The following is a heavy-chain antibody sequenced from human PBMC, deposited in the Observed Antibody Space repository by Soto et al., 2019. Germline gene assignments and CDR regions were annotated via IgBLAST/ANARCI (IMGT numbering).Heavy chain of an antibody. J-gene: IGHJ4*02. Sequence: EVQVVEFGGDLVKPGGSLRLSCASSGFTFSTYTMNWVRQAPGKGLEWVSSINGRGNYIYYADSVKGRFTISRDNAKNSLYLQMDRLRAEDTALYYCVREDGIVGANSAFDYWGLGALVTVSS. V-gene: IGHV3-21*01. CDR3: VREDGIVGANSAFDY. CDR1: GFTFSTYT. D-gene: IGHD1-26*01. CDR2: INGRGNYI.